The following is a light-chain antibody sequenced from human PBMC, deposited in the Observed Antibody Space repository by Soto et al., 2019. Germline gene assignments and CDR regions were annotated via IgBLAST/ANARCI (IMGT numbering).Light chain of an antibody. Sequence: QSALTQPASMSGSPGQSITISCTGTSSDVGGYNFVSWYQQHPGKAPKLMIYHVTNRPSGVSSRFSGSKSGNTASLTISGRQAEDEADYYCCSYKSNSTPEVFGTGTQLTVL. CDR1: SSDVGGYNF. J-gene: IGLJ1*01. V-gene: IGLV2-14*01. CDR2: HVT. CDR3: CSYKSNSTPEV.